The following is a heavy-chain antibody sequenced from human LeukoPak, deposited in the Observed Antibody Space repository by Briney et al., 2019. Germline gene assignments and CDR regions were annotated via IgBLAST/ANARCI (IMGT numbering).Heavy chain of an antibody. Sequence: GRSLRLSCAASGFTFSSYGMHWVRQAPGKGLEWVAVIWYDGSNKYYADSVKGRFTISRDNSKNTLYLQMNSLRAEDTAVYYCARDRELLHFDYWGQGTLVSVSS. CDR2: IWYDGSNK. J-gene: IGHJ4*02. V-gene: IGHV3-33*08. CDR3: ARDRELLHFDY. CDR1: GFTFSSYG. D-gene: IGHD1-26*01.